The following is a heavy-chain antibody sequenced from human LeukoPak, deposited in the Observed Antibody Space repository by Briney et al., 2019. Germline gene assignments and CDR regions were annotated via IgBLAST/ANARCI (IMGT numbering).Heavy chain of an antibody. CDR1: GLTFSNFA. CDR2: VTGNGDMT. D-gene: IGHD2/OR15-2a*01. CDR3: AKRDVSDSNTYSPLFQY. V-gene: IGHV3-23*01. J-gene: IGHJ4*02. Sequence: GGSLRLSCAASGLTFSNFAMNWVRQTPGKGLEWVSSVTGNGDMTYYADSVKGRFTISRDNSKNTLYLQMNSLRDDDTAVYYCAKRDVSDSNTYSPLFQYWGQGTLVTVSS.